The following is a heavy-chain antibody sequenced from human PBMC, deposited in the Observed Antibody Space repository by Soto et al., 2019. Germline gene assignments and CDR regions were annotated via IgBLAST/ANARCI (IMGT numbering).Heavy chain of an antibody. V-gene: IGHV1-2*02. J-gene: IGHJ5*01. CDR2: INPSSGGT. CDR1: ACTFTCHY. D-gene: IGHD3-10*01. Sequence: XSVKVSCKSSACTFTCHYMHWVGPPPSQGLEGMGCINPSSGGTNYAQKFQDRVTMTRDTSIRTAYMELSRMRSDDTAVDYCARAGYCYGSGSNCDIDVWGQGTLVTVSS. CDR3: ARAGYCYGSGSNCDIDV.